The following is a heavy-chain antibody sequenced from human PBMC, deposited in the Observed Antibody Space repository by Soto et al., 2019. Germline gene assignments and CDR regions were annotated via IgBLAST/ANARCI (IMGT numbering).Heavy chain of an antibody. CDR2: IKQDGNEK. J-gene: IGHJ4*03. CDR1: GFTFCTYW. Sequence: GGSLRLSCVFSGFTFCTYWMSRVPQAPGKGLEWVASIKQDGNEKYYVDSAKGRFSNSRGNAKNTLLLQVASLRAEDTAVSFCARDGWYSSGYFEYWG. D-gene: IGHD6-19*01. V-gene: IGHV3-7*05. CDR3: ARDGWYSSGYFEY.